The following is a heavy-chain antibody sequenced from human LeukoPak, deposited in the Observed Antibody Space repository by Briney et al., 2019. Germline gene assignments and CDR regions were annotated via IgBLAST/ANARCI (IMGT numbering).Heavy chain of an antibody. V-gene: IGHV4-39*07. Sequence: PSETLSLTCTVSGGSISSSSYYWGWIRQPPGKGLEWIGEINHSGSTNYNPSLKSRVTISVDTSKNQFSLKLSSVTAADTAVYYCASGSSSSFDYWGQGTLVTVSS. CDR2: INHSGST. D-gene: IGHD6-13*01. J-gene: IGHJ4*02. CDR1: GGSISSSSYY. CDR3: ASGSSSSFDY.